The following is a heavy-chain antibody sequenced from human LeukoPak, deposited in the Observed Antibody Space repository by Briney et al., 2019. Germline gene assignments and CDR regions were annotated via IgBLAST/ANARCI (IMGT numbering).Heavy chain of an antibody. J-gene: IGHJ3*02. CDR1: GGSISTYY. V-gene: IGHV4-59*01. Sequence: SDTLSLTCTVSGGSISTYYWSWLRQPPGKGLEYIGYIYYSGSTNYNPSLKSRVTMSLDTSKNQFSLKLSSVTAADTAVYYCAREEVPHGFDIWGQGTMVTVSS. CDR2: IYYSGST. CDR3: AREEVPHGFDI.